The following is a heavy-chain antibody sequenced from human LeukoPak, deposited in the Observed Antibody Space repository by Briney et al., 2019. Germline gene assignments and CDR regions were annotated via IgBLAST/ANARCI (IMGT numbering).Heavy chain of an antibody. Sequence: SETLSLTCAVSGGSISSSNWWSWVRQPPGKGLEWIGEIYHSGSTNYNPSLKSRVTISVDKSKNQFSLKLSSVTAADTAVYYCARARPSGGDWSDAFDIWGQGTMVTVSS. CDR1: GGSISSSNW. CDR2: IYHSGST. J-gene: IGHJ3*02. CDR3: ARARPSGGDWSDAFDI. D-gene: IGHD2-21*02. V-gene: IGHV4-4*02.